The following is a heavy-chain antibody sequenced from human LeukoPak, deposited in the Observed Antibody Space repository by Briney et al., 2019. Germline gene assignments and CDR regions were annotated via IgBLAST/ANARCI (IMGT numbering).Heavy chain of an antibody. Sequence: SETLSLTCAVYGGSFSGYYWSWIRQPPGKGLEWIGEINHSGSTNYNPSLKSRVTISVDTPKNQFSLKLSSVTAADTAVYYCARGPYSSGLDYWGQGTLVTVSS. J-gene: IGHJ4*02. CDR3: ARGPYSSGLDY. D-gene: IGHD6-19*01. CDR2: INHSGST. CDR1: GGSFSGYY. V-gene: IGHV4-34*01.